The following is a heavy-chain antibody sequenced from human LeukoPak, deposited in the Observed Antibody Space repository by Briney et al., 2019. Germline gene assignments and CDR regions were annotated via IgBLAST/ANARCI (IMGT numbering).Heavy chain of an antibody. Sequence: GGSLRLSCAASGFAFSNSWMTWVRQAPGKGLEWVANIKEDGSVKNYAEYVKGRFTISRDNAKNSLFLQMSSLRVEDTAVYFCARDRAYSTFDYWGQGTLVSVSS. CDR3: ARDRAYSTFDY. V-gene: IGHV3-7*01. D-gene: IGHD2/OR15-2a*01. J-gene: IGHJ4*02. CDR1: GFAFSNSW. CDR2: IKEDGSVK.